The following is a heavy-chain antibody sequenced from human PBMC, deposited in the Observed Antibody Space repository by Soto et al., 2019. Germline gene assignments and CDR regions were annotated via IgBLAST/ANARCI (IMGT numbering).Heavy chain of an antibody. D-gene: IGHD1-20*01. CDR2: INHLGST. Sequence: QVQLQQWGAGLLKPSETLSLTCAVYGGSLSGHYWSWLRQPPGKGLEWIGEINHLGSTDYNPSLRSRVTLSVDRSKNQFSLRLNSVTAADTAVYYCASPQYNWNNPFVYWGQGTQVTVAS. CDR3: ASPQYNWNNPFVY. CDR1: GGSLSGHY. J-gene: IGHJ4*02. V-gene: IGHV4-34*01.